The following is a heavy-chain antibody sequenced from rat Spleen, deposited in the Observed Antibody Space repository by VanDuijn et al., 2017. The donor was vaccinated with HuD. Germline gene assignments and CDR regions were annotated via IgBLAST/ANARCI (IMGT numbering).Heavy chain of an antibody. CDR2: INYSGST. V-gene: IGHV3-1*01. J-gene: IGHJ2*01. Sequence: EVQLQESGPGLVKPSQSLSLTCSVTGFSITTHYWDWIRKFPGNKMEWMGYINYSGSTTYNPSLKSRISITRDTSKNQFFLQLNSVTTEDTATYYCARYGAGYNLFDYWGQGVMVTVSS. CDR1: GFSITTHY. D-gene: IGHD1-4*01. CDR3: ARYGAGYNLFDY.